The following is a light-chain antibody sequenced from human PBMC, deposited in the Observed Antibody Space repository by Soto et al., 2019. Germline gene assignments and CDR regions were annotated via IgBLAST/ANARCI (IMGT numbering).Light chain of an antibody. V-gene: IGKV3-15*01. J-gene: IGKJ1*01. Sequence: DIVMTQSPATLSVSPRDRATVPCRASQSVSSKLAWYQQKPGQAPRLLIYGASTRATGIQARFSGSGSGTEFTLTIRRLEPEDFAVYYCKQYSSSRTFGQGTKVDIK. CDR1: QSVSSK. CDR2: GAS. CDR3: KQYSSSRT.